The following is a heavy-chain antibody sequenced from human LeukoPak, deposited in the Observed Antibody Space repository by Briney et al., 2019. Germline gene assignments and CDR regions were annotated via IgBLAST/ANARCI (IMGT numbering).Heavy chain of an antibody. CDR2: IKQDGSEK. J-gene: IGHJ5*02. V-gene: IGHV3-7*01. CDR3: ARDRATMVRGVQYNWFDP. CDR1: GFTFSSYW. D-gene: IGHD3-10*01. Sequence: PGGSLRLSCAASGFTFSSYWMSWVRQAPGKGLEWVANIKQDGSEKYYVDSVKGRFTIFRDNAKNSLYLQMNSLRAEDTAVYYCARDRATMVRGVQYNWFDPWGQGTLVTVSS.